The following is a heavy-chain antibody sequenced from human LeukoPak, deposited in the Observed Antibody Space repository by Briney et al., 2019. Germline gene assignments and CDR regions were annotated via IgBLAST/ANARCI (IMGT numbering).Heavy chain of an antibody. V-gene: IGHV1-18*01. D-gene: IGHD6-6*01. J-gene: IGHJ4*02. CDR2: ISAYNGNT. CDR3: AREEGIAARRPFDY. CDR1: GYTFTSYG. Sequence: ASVRVSCKASGYTFTSYGISWVRQAPGQGLEWMGWISAYNGNTNYAQKLQGRVTMTTDTSTSTAYMELRSLRSDDTAVYYCAREEGIAARRPFDYWGQGTLVTVSS.